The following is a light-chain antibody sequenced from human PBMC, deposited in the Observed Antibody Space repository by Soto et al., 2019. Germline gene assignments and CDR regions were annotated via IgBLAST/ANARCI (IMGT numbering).Light chain of an antibody. Sequence: QSVLTQPPSVSGAPGQRVTISCTGSSSNIGAGYDVHWYQQLPGTAPKLLIYGNSKRPSGVPDRFSGSKSGTSASLAITGLQAEDEADYYCQSYDSSLSAFYVFGTGTKLTAL. J-gene: IGLJ1*01. CDR3: QSYDSSLSAFYV. CDR1: SSNIGAGYD. CDR2: GNS. V-gene: IGLV1-40*01.